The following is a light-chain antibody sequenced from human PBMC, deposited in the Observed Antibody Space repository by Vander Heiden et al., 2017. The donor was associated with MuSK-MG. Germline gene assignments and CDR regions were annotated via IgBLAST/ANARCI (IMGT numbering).Light chain of an antibody. J-gene: IGKJ4*01. Sequence: ENVLTQSPATLSLSPGERATLSCRASQSVSSYLAWYQQKPGQAPRLLIYDASNRATGIPARFSGSGSGTDFTLTISSLEPEDFAVYYCQQHCNWLTFGGGTKVEIK. CDR2: DAS. CDR1: QSVSSY. V-gene: IGKV3-11*01. CDR3: QQHCNWLT.